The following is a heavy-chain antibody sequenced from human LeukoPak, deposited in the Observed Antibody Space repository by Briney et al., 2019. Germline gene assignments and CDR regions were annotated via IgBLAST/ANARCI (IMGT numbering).Heavy chain of an antibody. J-gene: IGHJ5*02. CDR1: GYTFTDYY. Sequence: ASVKVSCKASGYTFTDYYVHWVRQAPGQGLEWMGWINPSSGGANSAQQFQGRVTMARDTSTSTAYMELNSLTSGDTAMYYCARAAPRNYAGGSWFFDWFDPWGQGTLVTVSS. CDR3: ARAAPRNYAGGSWFFDWFDP. D-gene: IGHD2-15*01. CDR2: INPSSGGA. V-gene: IGHV1-2*02.